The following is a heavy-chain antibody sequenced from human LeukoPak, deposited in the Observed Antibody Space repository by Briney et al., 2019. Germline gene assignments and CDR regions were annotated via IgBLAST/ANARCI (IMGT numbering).Heavy chain of an antibody. V-gene: IGHV4-39*07. CDR3: ARASNISKGWQLLPQFDP. J-gene: IGHJ5*02. Sequence: SETLSLTCSVSGGSISSSSYYWGWIRQPPGKGLEWIGTIYYSGSTYYNPSLKSRVTISVDMSKNQFSLELSSVTAADTAVYYRARASNISKGWQLLPQFDPWGQGTLVTVSS. CDR1: GGSISSSSYY. D-gene: IGHD1-26*01. CDR2: IYYSGST.